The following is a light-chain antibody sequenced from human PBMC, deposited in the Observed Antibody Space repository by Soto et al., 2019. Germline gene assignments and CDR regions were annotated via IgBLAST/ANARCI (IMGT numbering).Light chain of an antibody. CDR1: QGIRDY. CDR3: HQVNSYPHT. V-gene: IGKV1-9*01. Sequence: IQVTQSPSSLSASVGDRVTITCRASQGIRDYLGWYQQKPGKAPKLLIYAASRLQSGVPSRFSGSGFGTDFTLTISGLQXEDFATYYCHQVNSYPHTLGQGTKLEIK. J-gene: IGKJ2*01. CDR2: AAS.